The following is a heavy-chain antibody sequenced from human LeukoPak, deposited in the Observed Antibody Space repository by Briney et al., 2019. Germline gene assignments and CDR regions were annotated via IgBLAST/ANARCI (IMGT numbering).Heavy chain of an antibody. CDR3: ARGYYYDSRDDAFDI. CDR2: IYYSGST. D-gene: IGHD3-22*01. J-gene: IGHJ3*02. Sequence: ETLSLTCTVSGGSISSYYWSWIRQPPGKGLEWIGYIYYSGSTNYNPSLKSRVTISVDTSKNQFSLKLSSVTAADTAVYYCARGYYYDSRDDAFDIWGQGTMVTVSS. CDR1: GGSISSYY. V-gene: IGHV4-59*01.